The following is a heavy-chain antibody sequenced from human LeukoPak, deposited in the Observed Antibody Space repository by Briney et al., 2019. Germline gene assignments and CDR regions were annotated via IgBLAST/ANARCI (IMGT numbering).Heavy chain of an antibody. CDR1: GFTFSNYG. J-gene: IGHJ6*03. Sequence: GGSLRLACVSSGFTFSNYGVRWVRQAPGKGLGWEALIWHDGSNKYYADSVRGRVTISRDNSKNPLYLQMDSLTAEDTAVYFCAKDGDAYIEYYYYYMDVWGKGTTVTVSS. CDR2: IWHDGSNK. D-gene: IGHD5-24*01. CDR3: AKDGDAYIEYYYYYMDV. V-gene: IGHV3-33*06.